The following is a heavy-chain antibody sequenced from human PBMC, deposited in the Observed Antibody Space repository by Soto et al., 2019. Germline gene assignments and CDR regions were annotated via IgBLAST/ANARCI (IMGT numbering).Heavy chain of an antibody. D-gene: IGHD5-12*01. V-gene: IGHV3-30-3*01. Sequence: GGSLRLSCAASGFTFSSYAMHWVRQAPGKGLEWVAVISYDGSNKYYADSVKGRFTISRDNSKNTLYLQMNSLRAEDTAVYYCARDQEIVATYFDYWGQGTLVTVSS. J-gene: IGHJ4*02. CDR1: GFTFSSYA. CDR3: ARDQEIVATYFDY. CDR2: ISYDGSNK.